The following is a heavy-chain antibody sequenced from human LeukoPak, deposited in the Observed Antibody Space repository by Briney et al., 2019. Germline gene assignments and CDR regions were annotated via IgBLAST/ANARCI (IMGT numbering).Heavy chain of an antibody. CDR1: GFIFTNYA. CDR2: ISGTGDST. V-gene: IGHV3-23*01. Sequence: GGSLRLSCAASGFIFTNYAMSWVRQAPGKGLQWVSTISGTGDSTYYADSVKGRFTISRVNSRNTLYLQMNRLRVEDTAVYYCAKGSRGSCRGAYCYSFDNWGQGAVVTVSS. D-gene: IGHD2-21*02. J-gene: IGHJ4*02. CDR3: AKGSRGSCRGAYCYSFDN.